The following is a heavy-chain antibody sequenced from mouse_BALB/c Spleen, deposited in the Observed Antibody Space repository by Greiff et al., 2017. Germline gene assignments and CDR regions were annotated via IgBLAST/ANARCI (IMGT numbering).Heavy chain of an antibody. J-gene: IGHJ3*01. CDR3: ARRDYDGEN. V-gene: IGHV1-9*01. CDR2: ILPGSGST. Sequence: QVQLKESGAELMKPGASVKISCKATGYTFSSYWIEWVKQRPGHGLEWIGEILPGSGSTNYNEKFKGKATFTADTSSNTAYMQLSSLTSEDSAVYYCARRDYDGENWGQGTLVTVSA. CDR1: GYTFSSYW. D-gene: IGHD2-4*01.